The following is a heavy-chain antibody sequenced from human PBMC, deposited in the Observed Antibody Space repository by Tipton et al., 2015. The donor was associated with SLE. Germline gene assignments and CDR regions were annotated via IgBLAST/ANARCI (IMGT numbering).Heavy chain of an antibody. J-gene: IGHJ2*01. CDR3: ARRGYNYWYFDL. D-gene: IGHD5-24*01. Sequence: GLVKPSETLSLTCTVSGDSISGYYWSWIRQPPGKGLEWIGNIYYVGSTNYNPSFKGRVTISVATSKNQFSLKLRSVTAADTAVYYCARRGYNYWYFDLWGRGALVTVSS. CDR2: IYYVGST. V-gene: IGHV4-59*01. CDR1: GDSISGYY.